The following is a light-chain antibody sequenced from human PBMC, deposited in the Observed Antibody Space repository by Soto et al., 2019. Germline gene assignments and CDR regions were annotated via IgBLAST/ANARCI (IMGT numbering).Light chain of an antibody. Sequence: QSVLTQPASVSGSPGQSITISCTGTRSDVGSYNLVSWYQQHPGKAPKLMIYEGSKRPSGVSNRFSGSKSGNTASLTISGLQAEDEADYYCCSYAGSSTWVFGGGTKLNVL. V-gene: IGLV2-23*01. J-gene: IGLJ3*02. CDR2: EGS. CDR3: CSYAGSSTWV. CDR1: RSDVGSYNL.